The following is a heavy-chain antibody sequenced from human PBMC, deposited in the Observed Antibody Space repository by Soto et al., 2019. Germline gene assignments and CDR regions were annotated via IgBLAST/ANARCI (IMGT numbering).Heavy chain of an antibody. D-gene: IGHD3-10*01. CDR3: AASRSYCLDY. J-gene: IGHJ4*02. CDR2: ISWHSINI. V-gene: IGHV3-9*01. CDR1: GFTFDDYA. Sequence: EVQLVEFGGGLEQPGRSLRLSCAASGFTFDDYAMHWVRQTPGKGPEWVSGISWHSINIDYADSVKGRFTISRDNAKNFLYLQMNSLRAEDTALYYCAASRSYCLDYWGQGTLVTVSS.